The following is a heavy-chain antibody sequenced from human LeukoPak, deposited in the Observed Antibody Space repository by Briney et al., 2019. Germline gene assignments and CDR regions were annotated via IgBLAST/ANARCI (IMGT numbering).Heavy chain of an antibody. D-gene: IGHD5-12*01. Sequence: SETLSLTCAVYGGSFSGYYWSWIRQPPGKGLEWIGHITYSGSTDYSPSLRSRVTMSVDTSKNQFSLKLNSVTAAETAMYFCARGGVGGYDYFDSWGQGTLVAVSS. CDR1: GGSFSGYY. CDR3: ARGGVGGYDYFDS. CDR2: ITYSGST. J-gene: IGHJ4*02. V-gene: IGHV4-34*01.